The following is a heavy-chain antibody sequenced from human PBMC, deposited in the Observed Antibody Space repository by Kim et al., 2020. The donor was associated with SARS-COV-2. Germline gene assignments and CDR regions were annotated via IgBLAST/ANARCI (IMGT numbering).Heavy chain of an antibody. J-gene: IGHJ5*02. D-gene: IGHD3-10*01. CDR1: GYSFTSYW. CDR2: IYPGDSDT. CDR3: ARHVETYYYGSGRRENWFDP. Sequence: GESLKISCKGSGYSFTSYWIGWVRQMPGKGLEWMGIIYPGDSDTRYSPSFQGQVTIPADKSISTAYLQWSSLKASDTAMYYCARHVETYYYGSGRRENWFDPWGQGTLVTVSS. V-gene: IGHV5-51*01.